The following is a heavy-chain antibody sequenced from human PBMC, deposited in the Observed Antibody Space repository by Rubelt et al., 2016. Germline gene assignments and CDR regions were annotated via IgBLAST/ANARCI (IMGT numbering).Heavy chain of an antibody. CDR3: ARGPVFGY. Sequence: KASGYTFTSCGISWVRQAPGQGLEWMGWISAYNGNTNYAQKLQGRVTMTRNTSISTAYMELSSLRSEDTAVYYCARGPVFGYWGQGTLVTVSS. D-gene: IGHD6-19*01. CDR1: GYTFTSCG. J-gene: IGHJ4*02. CDR2: ISAYNGNT. V-gene: IGHV1-18*01.